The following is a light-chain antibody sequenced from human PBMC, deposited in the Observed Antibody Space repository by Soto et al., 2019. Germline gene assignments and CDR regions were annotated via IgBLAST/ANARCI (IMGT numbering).Light chain of an antibody. V-gene: IGKV3-20*01. Sequence: EIVLTQSPGTLSLSPGERATLSCRASQSVSSSYLAWYQQKPGQAPRLLIYGASSMATGSPDRLSGSGYGTEFTLTISRVEPEDVAVYYGQQYGSSLFTFGPGTKVDIK. CDR1: QSVSSSY. CDR3: QQYGSSLFT. J-gene: IGKJ3*01. CDR2: GAS.